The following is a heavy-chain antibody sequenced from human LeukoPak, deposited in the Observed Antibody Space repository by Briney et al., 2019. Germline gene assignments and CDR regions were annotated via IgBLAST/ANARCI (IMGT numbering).Heavy chain of an antibody. V-gene: IGHV1-2*02. CDR2: INLNSGGT. CDR1: GYTFTDYY. J-gene: IGHJ4*02. Sequence: GASVKVSCKASGYTFTDYYIHWVRQAPGQGLEWMAWINLNSGGTYYAQNFHDRITLTRDTAISTDYMKLSRLRSDDTAIYYCARANALYCSSTSCLFDYWGQGTLVTVSS. CDR3: ARANALYCSSTSCLFDY. D-gene: IGHD2-2*01.